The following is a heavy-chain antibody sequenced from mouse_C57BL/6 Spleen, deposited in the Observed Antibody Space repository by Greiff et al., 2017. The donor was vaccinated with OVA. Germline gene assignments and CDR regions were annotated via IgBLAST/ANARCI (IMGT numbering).Heavy chain of an antibody. CDR1: GYAFTNYL. Sequence: VKLQQSGAELVRPGTSVKVSCKASGYAFTNYLIEWVKQRPGQGLEWIGVINPGSGGTNYNEKFKGKATLTADKSSSTAYMQLSSLTSEDSAVYFCARANYTTGFAYWGQGTLVTVSA. CDR3: ARANYTTGFAY. CDR2: INPGSGGT. V-gene: IGHV1-54*01. D-gene: IGHD1-1*01. J-gene: IGHJ3*01.